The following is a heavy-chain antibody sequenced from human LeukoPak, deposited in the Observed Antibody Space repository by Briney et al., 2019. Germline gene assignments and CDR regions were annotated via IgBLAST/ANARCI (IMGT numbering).Heavy chain of an antibody. CDR2: IQTDGSST. CDR3: VRAAKGVGATSSDWYFGL. D-gene: IGHD1-26*01. J-gene: IGHJ2*01. V-gene: IGHV3-74*01. Sequence: GGSLRLSCAASGFTFSSFWMHWVRQAPGKGLVWVSRIQTDGSSTVYADSVKGRFTISRDNARNTLYLQMNRLRAEDTAVYYCVRAAKGVGATSSDWYFGLWGRGTLVTVSS. CDR1: GFTFSSFW.